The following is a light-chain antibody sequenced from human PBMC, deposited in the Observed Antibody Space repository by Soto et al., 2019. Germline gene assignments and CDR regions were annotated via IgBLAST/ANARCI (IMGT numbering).Light chain of an antibody. CDR3: QQYNNWPPIT. CDR2: GAS. CDR1: QRVSSH. J-gene: IGKJ5*01. V-gene: IGKV3-15*01. Sequence: IVMTQSRAKLSGCLGXRDTFSCXASQRVSSHLAWYQQKPGQAHRLLIYGASTRATGIPARFSGSGSGTEFTLTISSLQSEDLAVYYCQQYNNWPPITFGQGTRVEIK.